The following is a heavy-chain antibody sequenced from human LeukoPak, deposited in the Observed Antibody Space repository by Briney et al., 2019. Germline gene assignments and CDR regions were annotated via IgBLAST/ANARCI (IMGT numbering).Heavy chain of an antibody. V-gene: IGHV4-39*01. Sequence: SETLSLTCTVSGGSISSSSYYWGWIRQPPGKGLEWIGSIYYSGSTYYNPSLKSRVTISVDTSKNQFSLKLSSVTAADTAVYYCASYSSSWYGKFDYWGQGTLVTVSS. CDR3: ASYSSSWYGKFDY. CDR1: GGSISSSSYY. CDR2: IYYSGST. D-gene: IGHD6-13*01. J-gene: IGHJ4*02.